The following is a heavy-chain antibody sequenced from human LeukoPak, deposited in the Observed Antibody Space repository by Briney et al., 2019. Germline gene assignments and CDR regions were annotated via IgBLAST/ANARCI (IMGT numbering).Heavy chain of an antibody. D-gene: IGHD3-10*01. J-gene: IGHJ5*02. CDR2: ISSSSSYI. Sequence: GGSLRLSCAASGFTFSSYSMNWVRQAPGMGLEWVSSISSSSSYIYYADSVKGRFTISRDNAKNSLYLQMNSLRAEDTAVYYCARDSRITMVRGGGNWFDPWGQGTLVTVSS. CDR3: ARDSRITMVRGGGNWFDP. CDR1: GFTFSSYS. V-gene: IGHV3-21*01.